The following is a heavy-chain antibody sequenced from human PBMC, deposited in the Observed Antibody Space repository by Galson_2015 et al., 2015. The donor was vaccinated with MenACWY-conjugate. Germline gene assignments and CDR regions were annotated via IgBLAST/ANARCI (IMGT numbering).Heavy chain of an antibody. D-gene: IGHD1-26*01. CDR2: ISSNSTYR. CDR1: GFTLSSYG. J-gene: IGHJ2*01. Sequence: SLRLSCAVSGFTLSSYGMHWVRQTPGKGLEWVSRISSNSTYRYYADSAKGQFTISRDNAKNSLYLHMNSLRAEDTAVYYCARGTLPLDWFFDLWGRGTLVTVSS. V-gene: IGHV3-21*01. CDR3: ARGTLPLDWFFDL.